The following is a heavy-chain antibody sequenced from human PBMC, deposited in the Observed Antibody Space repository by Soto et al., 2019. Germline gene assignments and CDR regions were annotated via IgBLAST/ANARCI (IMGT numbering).Heavy chain of an antibody. D-gene: IGHD6-13*01. CDR3: ARSRYSSRWYGRYFDY. CDR1: GESFSGSY. CDR2: INHSGST. V-gene: IGHV4-34*01. J-gene: IGHJ4*02. Sequence: PSENVSLTCAVYGESFSGSYWSWLRQPPGKGLEWIGEINHSGSTNYNPSLKSRVTISVDTSKNQFSLKLSSVTAADTAVYYCARSRYSSRWYGRYFDYWCPGXLLTV.